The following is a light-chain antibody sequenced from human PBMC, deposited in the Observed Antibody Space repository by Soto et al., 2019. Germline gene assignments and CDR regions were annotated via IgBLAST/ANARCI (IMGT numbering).Light chain of an antibody. Sequence: DIQMTQSPSSLSASVGDRVTITCRASQSISSYLNWYQQKPGKVPKLLISAASSLQSGVPSRFSGSGSGTDFTLTISSLQPEDFATYYCQQSSSTPPTFGQGTKVEIK. CDR3: QQSSSTPPT. J-gene: IGKJ1*01. CDR2: AAS. V-gene: IGKV1-39*01. CDR1: QSISSY.